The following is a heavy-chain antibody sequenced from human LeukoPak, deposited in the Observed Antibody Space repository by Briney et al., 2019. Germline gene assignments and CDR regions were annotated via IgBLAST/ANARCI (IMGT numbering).Heavy chain of an antibody. D-gene: IGHD6-19*01. CDR2: IYHSGST. Sequence: PSETLSLTCAVSGGSISSSNWWSWVCQPPGKGLEWIGEIYHSGSTNYNPSLKSRVTISVDKSKNQFSLKLSSVTAADTAVYYCAREVAGSYYFDYWGQGTLVTVSS. V-gene: IGHV4-4*02. CDR1: GGSISSSNW. J-gene: IGHJ4*02. CDR3: AREVAGSYYFDY.